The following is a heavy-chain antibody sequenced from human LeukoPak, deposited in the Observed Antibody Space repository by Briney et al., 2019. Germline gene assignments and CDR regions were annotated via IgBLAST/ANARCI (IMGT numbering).Heavy chain of an antibody. CDR2: IRYDGSNK. D-gene: IGHD2-2*01. CDR3: TTLGYCSSTSCYGN. CDR1: GFTFSSYG. J-gene: IGHJ4*02. Sequence: PGGSLRLSCAASGFTFSSYGMHWVRQAPGKGLEWVAFIRYDGSNKYYADSVKGRFTISRDNSKNTLYLQMNSLKTEDTAVYYCTTLGYCSSTSCYGNWGQGTLVTVSS. V-gene: IGHV3-30*02.